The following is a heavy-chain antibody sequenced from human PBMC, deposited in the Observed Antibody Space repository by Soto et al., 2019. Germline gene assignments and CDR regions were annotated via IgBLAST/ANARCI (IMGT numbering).Heavy chain of an antibody. Sequence: PSETLSLTCTVSGGSISSYYWSWIRQPPGKGLEWIGYIYYSGSTNYNPSLKSRVTISVDTSKNQFSLKLSSVTAADTAVYYCARDYHNSFDYWGQGTLVTSPQ. V-gene: IGHV4-59*01. J-gene: IGHJ4*02. CDR3: ARDYHNSFDY. D-gene: IGHD2-2*01. CDR2: IYYSGST. CDR1: GGSISSYY.